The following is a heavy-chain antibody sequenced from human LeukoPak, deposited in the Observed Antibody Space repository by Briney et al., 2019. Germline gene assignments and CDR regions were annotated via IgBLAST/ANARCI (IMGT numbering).Heavy chain of an antibody. J-gene: IGHJ4*02. D-gene: IGHD3-3*01. V-gene: IGHV4-30-2*01. Sequence: TPSETLSLTCAVSGGSISSGGYSWSWIRQPPGKGLEWIGYIYHSGSTYYNPSLKSRVTISVDRSKNQFSLKLSSVTAADTAVYYCARAGTILGAYDFWSGYYDYGGQGTLVTVS. CDR3: ARAGTILGAYDFWSGYYDY. CDR1: GGSISSGGYS. CDR2: IYHSGST.